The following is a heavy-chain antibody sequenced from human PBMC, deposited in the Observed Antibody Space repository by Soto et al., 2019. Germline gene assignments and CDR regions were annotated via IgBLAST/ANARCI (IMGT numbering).Heavy chain of an antibody. J-gene: IGHJ6*03. Sequence: ASETLSLTCAVYGGSFSGYYWSWIRQPPGKGLEWIGEINHSGSTNYNPSLKSRVTISVDTSKNQFSLKLSSVTAADTAVYYCARVGSYLTYGIAAAGAYYYYMDVWGKGTTVTVSS. D-gene: IGHD6-25*01. CDR1: GGSFSGYY. V-gene: IGHV4-34*01. CDR3: ARVGSYLTYGIAAAGAYYYYMDV. CDR2: INHSGST.